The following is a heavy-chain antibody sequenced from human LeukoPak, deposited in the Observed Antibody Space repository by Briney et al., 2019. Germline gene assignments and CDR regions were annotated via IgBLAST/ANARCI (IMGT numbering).Heavy chain of an antibody. CDR1: GFTVSSNY. J-gene: IGHJ4*02. D-gene: IGHD3-22*01. Sequence: PGGSLRLSCAASGFTVSSNYMSWVRQAPGKGLEWVSVIYSGGSTYYADSVKGRFTISRDNSKNTLYLQMNSLRAEDTAVYYCARGYYDSCGYYYVDLPTYYFDYWGQGTLVTVSS. CDR2: IYSGGST. V-gene: IGHV3-53*01. CDR3: ARGYYDSCGYYYVDLPTYYFDY.